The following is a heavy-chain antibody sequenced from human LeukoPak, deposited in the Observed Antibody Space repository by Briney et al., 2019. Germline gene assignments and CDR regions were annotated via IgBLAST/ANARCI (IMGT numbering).Heavy chain of an antibody. CDR2: IYYSGST. D-gene: IGHD6-13*01. CDR1: GVTISSYY. J-gene: IGHJ3*02. CDR3: ARHLPYSSSPAAFAI. V-gene: IGHV4-59*08. Sequence: PSETLSLTCTVSGVTISSYYRNWIRQPPGKGLEWIGYIYYSGSTNYNPSLKSRVTISVATSKTKCSLKLSSVTAADTAVYYCARHLPYSSSPAAFAIWGQGTMVTVSS.